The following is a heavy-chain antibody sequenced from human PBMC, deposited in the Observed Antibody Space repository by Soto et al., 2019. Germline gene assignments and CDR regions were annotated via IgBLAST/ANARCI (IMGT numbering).Heavy chain of an antibody. J-gene: IGHJ2*01. V-gene: IGHV1-8*01. Sequence: QVQLVQSGAEVKKPGASVKVSCKASGYTFTSYDINWVRQATGQGLEWMGWMNPNRGNTGSAQKFQGKVTMTRNTSISTAYMELSSLRSEDTAVYYCARGDYGDYAGSGYFDLWGRGTLVTVSS. CDR1: GYTFTSYD. CDR2: MNPNRGNT. CDR3: ARGDYGDYAGSGYFDL. D-gene: IGHD4-17*01.